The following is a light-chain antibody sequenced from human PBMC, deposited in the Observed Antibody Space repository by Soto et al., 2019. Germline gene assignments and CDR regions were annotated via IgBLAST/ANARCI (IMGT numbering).Light chain of an antibody. CDR2: DVS. V-gene: IGLV2-14*01. J-gene: IGLJ1*01. Sequence: QSVLTQPASVSGSPGQSITISCTGTSSDVGGYNYVSWYQQHPGKAPKFIIYDVSNRPSGVSNRFSGSKSGNTASLTISGLQAEDEADYYCSSYTTSNTRQIVFGTGTKVTXL. CDR3: SSYTTSNTRQIV. CDR1: SSDVGGYNY.